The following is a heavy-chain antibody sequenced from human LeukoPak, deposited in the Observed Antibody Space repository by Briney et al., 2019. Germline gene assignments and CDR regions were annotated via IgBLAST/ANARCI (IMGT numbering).Heavy chain of an antibody. V-gene: IGHV3-23*01. CDR1: GFTFSSYA. D-gene: IGHD7-27*01. J-gene: IGHJ4*02. CDR3: ARHWGYFDY. CDR2: ISGSGGST. Sequence: GGSLRLSCAASGFTFSSYAMSWVRQAPGKGLEWVSAISGSGGSTYYADSVKGRFTISRDNAKNSLYLQMNSLRAEDTAVYYCARHWGYFDYWGQGTLVTVSS.